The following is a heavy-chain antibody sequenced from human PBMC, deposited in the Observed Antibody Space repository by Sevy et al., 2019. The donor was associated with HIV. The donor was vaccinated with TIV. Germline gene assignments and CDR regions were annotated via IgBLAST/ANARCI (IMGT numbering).Heavy chain of an antibody. V-gene: IGHV3-11*06. D-gene: IGHD4-17*01. J-gene: IGHJ4*02. CDR2: ISSGSTYT. CDR3: ARDRRNYGGQYFDY. CDR1: GGSISSSSYY. Sequence: LSLTCTVSGGSISSSSYYWGWIRQPPGKGLEWVSDISSGSTYTKYADSVKGRFTISRDNTKNSLYLQMNSLRVEDTAVYYCARDRRNYGGQYFDYWGQGTLVTVSS.